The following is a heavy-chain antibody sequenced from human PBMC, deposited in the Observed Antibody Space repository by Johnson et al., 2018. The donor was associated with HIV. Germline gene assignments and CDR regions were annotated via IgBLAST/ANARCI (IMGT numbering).Heavy chain of an antibody. V-gene: IGHV3-30*02. J-gene: IGHJ3*02. CDR1: GFTFSTYG. CDR2: IRYDGSNK. Sequence: QVQLVESGGGVVQPGGSLRLSCAASGFTFSTYGMHWVRQAPGKGLEWVTFIRYDGSNKYYADSVKGRFTISRDNSKNTLYLQMNSLRAEDTAVYYCAKPALIQPWPRSYNAFDIWGQGTMVTVSS. CDR3: AKPALIQPWPRSYNAFDI. D-gene: IGHD5-18*01.